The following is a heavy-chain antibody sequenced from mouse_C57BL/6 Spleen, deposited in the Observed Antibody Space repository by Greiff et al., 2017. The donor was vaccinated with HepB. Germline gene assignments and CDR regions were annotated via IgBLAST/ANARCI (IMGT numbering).Heavy chain of an antibody. CDR3: ARHYSNLYWYFDV. V-gene: IGHV1-7*01. J-gene: IGHJ1*03. Sequence: QVQLQQSGAELAKPGASVKLSCKASGYTFTSYWLHWVKQRPGQGLEWIGYINPSSGYTKYNQKFKDKATLTADKSSSTAYMQLSSLTYEDSAVYYCARHYSNLYWYFDVWGTGTTVTVSS. D-gene: IGHD2-5*01. CDR1: GYTFTSYW. CDR2: INPSSGYT.